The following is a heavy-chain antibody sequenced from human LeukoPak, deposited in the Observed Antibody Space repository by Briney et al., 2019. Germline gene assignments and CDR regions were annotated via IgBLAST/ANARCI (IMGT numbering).Heavy chain of an antibody. CDR3: ARQAESSGYYPSIDY. D-gene: IGHD3-22*01. CDR1: GYSFSSYW. Sequence: GESLKISCKGSGYSFSSYWIGWVRQMPGKGLEWMGIIYPGDSDTRYSPSFQGQVTISADKSFSTAYLQWSSLKASDTAMYYCARQAESSGYYPSIDYWGQGTLVTVSS. V-gene: IGHV5-51*01. J-gene: IGHJ4*02. CDR2: IYPGDSDT.